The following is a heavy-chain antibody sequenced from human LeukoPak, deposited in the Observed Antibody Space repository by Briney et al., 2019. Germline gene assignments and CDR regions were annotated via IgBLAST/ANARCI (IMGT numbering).Heavy chain of an antibody. CDR3: AREVSEPAHSSLDY. CDR2: VSYGGSNK. D-gene: IGHD2-2*01. V-gene: IGHV3-30-3*01. CDR1: GFTFSSYA. J-gene: IGHJ4*02. Sequence: GGSLRLSCAASGFTFSSYAMHWVRQAPGKGLEWVAVVSYGGSNKYYADSVKGRFTISRDNSKSTLYLQMNSLRAEDTAVYYCAREVSEPAHSSLDYWGQGTLVTVSS.